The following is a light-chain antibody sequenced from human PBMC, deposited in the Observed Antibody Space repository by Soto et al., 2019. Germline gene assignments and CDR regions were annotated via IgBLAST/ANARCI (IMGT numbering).Light chain of an antibody. V-gene: IGLV1-40*01. CDR3: QSYDDSLSGVV. Sequence: QSVLTQPPSVSGAPGQRVTISCTGNSSNIGAGYDVHWYQQLPTTAPKVLIFGDYNRPSGVPDRFSGSKSGTSASLAITGLQAEDEAYYYCQSYDDSLSGVVFGGGTKLTVL. CDR1: SSNIGAGYD. J-gene: IGLJ3*02. CDR2: GDY.